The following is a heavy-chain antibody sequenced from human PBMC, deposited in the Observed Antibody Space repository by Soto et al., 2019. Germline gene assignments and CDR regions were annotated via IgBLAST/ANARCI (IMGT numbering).Heavy chain of an antibody. J-gene: IGHJ3*02. V-gene: IGHV3-23*01. CDR2: ISGSGGST. CDR3: AKDLSTSPPHDYVWGSYRYGAFDI. CDR1: GFTFSSYA. Sequence: PVGSLRLSCAASGFTFSSYAMSWVRQAPGKGPEWVSAISGSGGSTYYADSVKGRFTISRDNSKNTLYLQMNSLRAEDTAVYYCAKDLSTSPPHDYVWGSYRYGAFDIWGQGTMVSVSS. D-gene: IGHD3-16*02.